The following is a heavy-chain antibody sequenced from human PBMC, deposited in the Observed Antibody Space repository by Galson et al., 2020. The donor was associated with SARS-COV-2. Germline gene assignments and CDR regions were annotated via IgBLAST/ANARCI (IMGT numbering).Heavy chain of an antibody. Sequence: TGGSLRLSCVASGFTFSSYWIHWGRQAPGKGLVWVSRVNSDGSNTRYADSVKGRFTISRDNAKNTVYLQMNSLRVEDTAVYFCARRGGGYYSGAFDIWGQGTMVSVSS. CDR1: GFTFSSYW. V-gene: IGHV3-74*01. CDR3: ARRGGGYYSGAFDI. J-gene: IGHJ3*02. CDR2: VNSDGSNT. D-gene: IGHD3-3*01.